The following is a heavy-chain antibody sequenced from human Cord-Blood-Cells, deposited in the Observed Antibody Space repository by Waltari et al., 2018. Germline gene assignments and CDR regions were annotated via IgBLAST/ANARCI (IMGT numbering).Heavy chain of an antibody. V-gene: IGHV4-34*01. D-gene: IGHD2-15*01. Sequence: QVQLQQWGAGLLKPSETLSLTCAVYGGSFSGYYWSWIRQPPGKGLEWIGEINHSGSTNYNPSLKSRVTISVDTSKNQFSLKLSSVTAADTAVYYCARGGVVVVVAATSPYYFDYWGQGTLVTVSS. CDR3: ARGGVVVVVAATSPYYFDY. CDR2: INHSGST. J-gene: IGHJ4*02. CDR1: GGSFSGYY.